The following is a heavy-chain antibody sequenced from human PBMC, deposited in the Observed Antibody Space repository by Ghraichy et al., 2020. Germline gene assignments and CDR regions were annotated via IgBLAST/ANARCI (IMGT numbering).Heavy chain of an antibody. D-gene: IGHD3-9*01. J-gene: IGHJ4*02. CDR1: GFTFSHYA. Sequence: GGSLRLSCTVSGFTFSHYAMAWVRQAPGQGLEWVSGISTTGGSTYYADSVQGRFFVSRDNSQNILSLQINSLRAEDTAVYYCAKQSYDVLTVIESWGQGTLVNISS. CDR2: ISTTGGST. V-gene: IGHV3-23*01. CDR3: AKQSYDVLTVIES.